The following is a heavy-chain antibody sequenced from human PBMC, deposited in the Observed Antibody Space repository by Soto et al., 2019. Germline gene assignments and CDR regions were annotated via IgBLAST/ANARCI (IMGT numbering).Heavy chain of an antibody. CDR1: GYSFTSYW. CDR3: ARYPAAADDAFDI. J-gene: IGHJ3*02. V-gene: IGHV5-51*01. D-gene: IGHD6-13*01. CDR2: IYPGDSDT. Sequence: GESLKISCQGSGYSFTSYWIGWVRQMPGKGLEWMGIIYPGDSDTRYSPSFQGQVTISADKSISTAYLQWSSLKASDTAMYYCARYPAAADDAFDIWGQGTMVTVSS.